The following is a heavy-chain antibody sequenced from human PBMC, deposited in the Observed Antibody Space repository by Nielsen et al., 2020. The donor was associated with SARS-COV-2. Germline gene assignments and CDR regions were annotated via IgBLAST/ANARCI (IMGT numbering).Heavy chain of an antibody. D-gene: IGHD3-16*01. CDR1: GFAFSNYW. V-gene: IGHV3-74*01. J-gene: IGHJ3*01. Sequence: GESLKISCAASGFAFSNYWMHWVRQVPGKGLVWVSRINADGSSTSYADYVKGRFTISRDNAKNTLYLQMNSLRAEDTAVYYCSSASAHVWGQGTMVTVS. CDR2: INADGSST. CDR3: SSASAHV.